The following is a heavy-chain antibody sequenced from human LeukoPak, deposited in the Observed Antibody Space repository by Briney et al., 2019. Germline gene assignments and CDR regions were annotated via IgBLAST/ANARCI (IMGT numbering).Heavy chain of an antibody. CDR2: VSGSGGST. D-gene: IGHD2-15*01. V-gene: IGHV3-23*01. J-gene: IGHJ4*02. CDR3: ARELSGSISRHFDY. Sequence: GGSLRLSCAASGFTFSSYAMSWVRQAPGKGLEWVSSVSGSGGSTYYADSVKGRFTISRDNSKSTLFLQMNSLRAEDTAVFYCARELSGSISRHFDYWGQGTLVTVSS. CDR1: GFTFSSYA.